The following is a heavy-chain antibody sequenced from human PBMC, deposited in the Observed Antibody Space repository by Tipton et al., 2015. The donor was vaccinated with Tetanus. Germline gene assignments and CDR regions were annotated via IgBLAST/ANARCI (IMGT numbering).Heavy chain of an antibody. CDR1: GGSVRSGSYY. D-gene: IGHD3-10*01. Sequence: TLSLTCTVSGGSVRSGSYYWNWIRQPPGKGLEWIGYIYDSGSTYYNPSLKGRVTISEDRSKNQISLRLRSVTAADTAVYYCARVKGTYNHYGLDVWGQGTTVTVAS. V-gene: IGHV4-30-2*01. J-gene: IGHJ6*02. CDR3: ARVKGTYNHYGLDV. CDR2: IYDSGST.